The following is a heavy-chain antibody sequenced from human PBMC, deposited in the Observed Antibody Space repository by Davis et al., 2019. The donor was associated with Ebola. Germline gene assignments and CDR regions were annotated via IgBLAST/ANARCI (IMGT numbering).Heavy chain of an antibody. CDR1: GDTFGEYG. D-gene: IGHD7-27*01. J-gene: IGHJ4*02. CDR2: VSAHNGHT. Sequence: AASVKVSCKTSGDTFGEYGYNWVRQAPGLGLEWMGWVSAHNGHTDYAQNFQGRVTLTTDTSTSTAYMELRSLRSHDTAVYYCARAGATLTQSFDNWGQGTLVTVSS. CDR3: ARAGATLTQSFDN. V-gene: IGHV1-18*01.